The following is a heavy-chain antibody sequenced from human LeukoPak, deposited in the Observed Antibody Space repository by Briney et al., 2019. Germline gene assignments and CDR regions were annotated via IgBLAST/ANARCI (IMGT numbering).Heavy chain of an antibody. CDR1: GFTFSSYG. Sequence: GGSLRLSCAASGFTFSSYGMHWVRQAPGKGLEWVAFIRYDGSNKYYADSVKGRFTISRDNSKNTLYLQTNSLRAEDTAVYYCAKTSLHYYGSGSYFDPWGQGTLVTVSS. CDR3: AKTSLHYYGSGSYFDP. D-gene: IGHD3-10*01. CDR2: IRYDGSNK. V-gene: IGHV3-30*02. J-gene: IGHJ5*02.